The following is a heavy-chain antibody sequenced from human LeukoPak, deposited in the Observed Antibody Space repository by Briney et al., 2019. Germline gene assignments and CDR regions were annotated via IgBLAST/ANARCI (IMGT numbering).Heavy chain of an antibody. CDR3: ARAPTWGGFVTYYYMDV. V-gene: IGHV1-2*02. Sequence: ASVKVSCKASGYTFTGYYMHWVRQAPGQGLEWMGWINPNSGGTNYAQKFQGRVTMTRDTSISTAYMELSSLRFDDTAVYYCARAPTWGGFVTYYYMDVWGKGTTVAISS. CDR2: INPNSGGT. CDR1: GYTFTGYY. J-gene: IGHJ6*03. D-gene: IGHD3-16*02.